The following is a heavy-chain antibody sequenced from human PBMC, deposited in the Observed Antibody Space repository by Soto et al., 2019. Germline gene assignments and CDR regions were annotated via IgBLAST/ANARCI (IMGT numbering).Heavy chain of an antibody. CDR1: GYTFSNSG. CDR2: ISVFSGDT. J-gene: IGHJ4*02. D-gene: IGHD6-19*01. CDR3: AKSSAAVAEYFFDS. Sequence: QVQLVQSGAEVKKPGASVKVSCKASGYTFSNSGITWVRQAPGQVPEWMGWISVFSGDTKSAQRLQGRLTMTTDTSTRTAYMELRSLRSDDTAVYYCAKSSAAVAEYFFDSWGQGTLVAVSS. V-gene: IGHV1-18*04.